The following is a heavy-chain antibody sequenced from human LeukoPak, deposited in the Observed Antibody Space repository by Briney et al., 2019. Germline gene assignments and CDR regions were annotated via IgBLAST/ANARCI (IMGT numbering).Heavy chain of an antibody. V-gene: IGHV3-30-3*01. D-gene: IGHD2-2*01. CDR1: GLTFSSYA. Sequence: PGRSLRLSCAASGLTFSSYAMHWVRLAPGKGLEWVAVISYDGSNKYYADSVKGRFTISRDNSKNTLYLQMNSLRAEDTAVYYCARDIVVVPAAIMRGVFDYWGQGTLVTVSS. CDR2: ISYDGSNK. CDR3: ARDIVVVPAAIMRGVFDY. J-gene: IGHJ4*02.